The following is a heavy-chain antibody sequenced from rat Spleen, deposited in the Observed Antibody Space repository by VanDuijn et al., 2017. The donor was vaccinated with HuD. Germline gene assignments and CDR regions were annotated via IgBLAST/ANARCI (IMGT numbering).Heavy chain of an antibody. CDR1: GFTFSNYG. CDR3: TRMGAQDWYFDF. J-gene: IGHJ1*01. V-gene: IGHV5-25*01. Sequence: EVELVESGGGLVQPGRSMKLSCAASGFTFSNYGMAWVRQAPTKGLEWVASISTSGGSTYYRDSVKGRFTISRDNAKSTLYLQMNSLRSEDTATYYCTRMGAQDWYFDFWGPGTMVTVSS. CDR2: ISTSGGST. D-gene: IGHD5-1*01.